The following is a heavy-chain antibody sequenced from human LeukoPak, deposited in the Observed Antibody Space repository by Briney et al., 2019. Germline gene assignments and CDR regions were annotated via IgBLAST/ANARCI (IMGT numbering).Heavy chain of an antibody. CDR3: VATKATESYYYNMDV. D-gene: IGHD1-14*01. J-gene: IGHJ6*03. Sequence: GGSLRLSCAASTFIFTSYAMNSVRQAPGMGLEWVSIIAHSGGTTHYADSVKGRFTISRDNSKNTLYLQMNSLRAGDTAVYYCVATKATESYYYNMDVWGKGTTVTVSS. CDR2: IAHSGGTT. CDR1: TFIFTSYA. V-gene: IGHV3-23*01.